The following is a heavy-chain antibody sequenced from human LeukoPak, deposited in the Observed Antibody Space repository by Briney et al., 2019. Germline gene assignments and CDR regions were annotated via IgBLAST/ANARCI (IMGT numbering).Heavy chain of an antibody. Sequence: ASVTLSLTCTVSGGSINSYYWSWIRQPPGKGLEWIGYIYYSGSTNYNPSLKSRVTISVDTSKNQFSLKLSSVTAADTAVYYCAGGITGTTSLQHWGQGTLVTVSS. CDR2: IYYSGST. J-gene: IGHJ1*01. D-gene: IGHD1-7*01. CDR1: GGSINSYY. V-gene: IGHV4-59*01. CDR3: AGGITGTTSLQH.